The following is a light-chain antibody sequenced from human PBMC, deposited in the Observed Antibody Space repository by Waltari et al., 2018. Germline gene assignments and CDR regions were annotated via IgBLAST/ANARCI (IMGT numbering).Light chain of an antibody. V-gene: IGLV1-47*01. CDR3: AVWDDKLSAWV. Sequence: QSVVTQPPSASATPGQRVTMSCSGGSSNIAKHHVVWYQHLPGTAPRLLLYWGDKRPSGVPDRFSGSKSGTSASLAVSGLRSEDEGDYYCAVWDDKLSAWVFGAGTKLTVL. CDR1: SSNIAKHH. J-gene: IGLJ3*02. CDR2: WGD.